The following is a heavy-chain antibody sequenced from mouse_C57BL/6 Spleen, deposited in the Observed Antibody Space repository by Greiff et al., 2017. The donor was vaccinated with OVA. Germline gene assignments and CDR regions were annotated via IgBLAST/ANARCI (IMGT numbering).Heavy chain of an antibody. J-gene: IGHJ1*03. D-gene: IGHD1-1*01. CDR2: IYPGSGST. CDR1: GYTFTSYW. Sequence: VQLQQSGAELVKPGASVKMSCKASGYTFTSYWITWVKQRPGQGLEWIGDIYPGSGSTNYNEKFKSKATLTVDTSSNTAYMQLSSLTTEDSAIYYCARGVVRYFDVWGTGTTVTVSS. V-gene: IGHV1-55*01. CDR3: ARGVVRYFDV.